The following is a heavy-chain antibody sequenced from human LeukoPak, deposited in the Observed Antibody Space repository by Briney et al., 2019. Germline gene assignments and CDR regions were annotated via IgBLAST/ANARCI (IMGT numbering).Heavy chain of an antibody. J-gene: IGHJ3*01. CDR1: GFSSAAHA. CDR2: IRTNGYGGTT. Sequence: GGSLRLSCTASGFSSAAHAMSWLRQASGKGLEWVGFIRTNGYGGTTEYAASVKGRFSISRDDSYSITYLHMDSLTTEDTAVYYCSRNSGTLPGYAFDVWGQGTVVTVSS. V-gene: IGHV3-49*03. CDR3: SRNSGTLPGYAFDV. D-gene: IGHD5-12*01.